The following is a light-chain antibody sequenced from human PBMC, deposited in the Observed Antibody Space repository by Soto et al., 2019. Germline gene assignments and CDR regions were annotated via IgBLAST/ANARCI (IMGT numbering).Light chain of an antibody. CDR1: QSISSW. Sequence: DIQMTQSPATLSASVGDRVTITCRASQSISSWLAWYQQKPGKAPKLLIYKASTLESGVPSNFSGSGSGTEFTLTISSLQPDDFATYYCQQYYSYWTFGQGTKVDIK. CDR3: QQYYSYWT. V-gene: IGKV1-5*03. CDR2: KAS. J-gene: IGKJ1*01.